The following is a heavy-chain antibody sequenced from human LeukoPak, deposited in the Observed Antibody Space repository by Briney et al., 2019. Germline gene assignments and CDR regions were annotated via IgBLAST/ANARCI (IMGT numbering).Heavy chain of an antibody. J-gene: IGHJ5*02. Sequence: ASVKVSCKASGGTFSSYAISWVRQAPGQGLEWMGGIIPIFGTANYAQKFQGRVTITADESTSTAYMELSSLRSEDTAVYYCAREVTMIVVVIPARWFDPWGQGTLVTVSS. CDR3: AREVTMIVVVIPARWFDP. V-gene: IGHV1-69*13. CDR2: IIPIFGTA. D-gene: IGHD3-22*01. CDR1: GGTFSSYA.